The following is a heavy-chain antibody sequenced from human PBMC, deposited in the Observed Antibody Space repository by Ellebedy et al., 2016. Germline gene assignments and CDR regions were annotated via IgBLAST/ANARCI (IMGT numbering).Heavy chain of an antibody. Sequence: GGSLRLXXAASGFTVSSNYMSWIRQAPGKGLEWVSYISSSSSYTNYADSVKGRFTISRDNAKNSLYLQMNSLRAEDTAVYYCAREGGMVRGVTFWYYYGMDVWGQGTTVTVSS. CDR2: ISSSSSYT. CDR3: AREGGMVRGVTFWYYYGMDV. J-gene: IGHJ6*02. D-gene: IGHD3-10*01. V-gene: IGHV3-11*05. CDR1: GFTVSSNY.